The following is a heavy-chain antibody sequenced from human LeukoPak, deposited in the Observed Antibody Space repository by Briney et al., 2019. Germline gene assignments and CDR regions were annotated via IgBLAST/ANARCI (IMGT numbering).Heavy chain of an antibody. D-gene: IGHD3-22*01. J-gene: IGHJ4*02. Sequence: GGSLRLSCAASGFPLVRFWMSWVRQAPGNGLEWVANIKQDGSEKFYVDSVKGRFTISRDNTKNSLYLQMNSLRAEDTAVYYCARIWDTSGYYFGYFDNWGQGSLVTVSS. CDR1: GFPLVRFW. CDR3: ARIWDTSGYYFGYFDN. V-gene: IGHV3-7*01. CDR2: IKQDGSEK.